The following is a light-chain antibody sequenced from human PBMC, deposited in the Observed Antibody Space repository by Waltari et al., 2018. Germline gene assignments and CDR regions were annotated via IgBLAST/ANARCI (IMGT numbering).Light chain of an antibody. CDR3: QQSYSTSLLH. CDR2: ASS. V-gene: IGKV1-39*01. J-gene: IGKJ4*01. Sequence: DIHLTQSPSSLSASVLDRVTITCLASQSISSCLNWYQPKPEKAPKHLIYASSCLQIRVPSRFSGSGSGTDFTITISSLQPDDFATYYCQQSYSTSLLHFGGGTKVEIK. CDR1: QSISSC.